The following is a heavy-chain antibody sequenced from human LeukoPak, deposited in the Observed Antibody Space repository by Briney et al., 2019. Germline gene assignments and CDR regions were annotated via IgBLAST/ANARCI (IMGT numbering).Heavy chain of an antibody. Sequence: ASVKVSCKVSGYTLTELSMHWVRQAPGKGLEWMGGFDPEDGETIYAQKFQGRVTMTEDTPTDTAYMELSSLRSEDTAVYYCATRNNYQTEEGRYFDYWGQGTLVTVSS. CDR2: FDPEDGET. V-gene: IGHV1-24*01. D-gene: IGHD4-11*01. CDR1: GYTLTELS. CDR3: ATRNNYQTEEGRYFDY. J-gene: IGHJ4*02.